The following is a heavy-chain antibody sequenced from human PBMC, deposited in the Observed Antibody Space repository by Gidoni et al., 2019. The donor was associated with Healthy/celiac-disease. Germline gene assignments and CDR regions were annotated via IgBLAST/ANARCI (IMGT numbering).Heavy chain of an antibody. Sequence: QVQLVQSGAEVKKPGASVKVSCKASGYTFTSYDINWVRQATGQGLEWMGWMNPNSGNTGYAQKFQGRVTMTRNTSISTAYMELSSLRSEDTAVYYCARGSLIVVVVAATLDYWSQGTLVTVSS. D-gene: IGHD2-15*01. CDR3: ARGSLIVVVVAATLDY. CDR1: GYTFTSYD. J-gene: IGHJ4*02. V-gene: IGHV1-8*01. CDR2: MNPNSGNT.